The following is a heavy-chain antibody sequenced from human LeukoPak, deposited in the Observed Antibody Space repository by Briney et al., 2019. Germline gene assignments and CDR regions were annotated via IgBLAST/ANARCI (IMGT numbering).Heavy chain of an antibody. CDR2: ISRSGDRT. D-gene: IGHD3-22*01. CDR1: GFTFSSYA. J-gene: IGHJ4*02. CDR3: AKGWYDTSGSYFHFDY. V-gene: IGHV3-23*01. Sequence: GGSLRLSCATSGFTFSSYAMSWVRQAPGKGLEWVSAISRSGDRTYYADSVKGRFTISRDNSRNTLYLQMNSLRAEDTAVYYCAKGWYDTSGSYFHFDYWGQGTLVTVSS.